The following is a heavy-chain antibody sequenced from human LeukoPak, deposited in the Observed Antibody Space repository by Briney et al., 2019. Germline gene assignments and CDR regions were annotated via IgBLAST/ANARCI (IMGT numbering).Heavy chain of an antibody. Sequence: PGGSLRLSCVASGFTFGNVVMSWVRQAPGKGLEWVSAISYNGASTDYADSVRGRFAISRDNSKNTLYLQMNSLRAEDTAVYYCANDLHSSSWYFPQDLGDDYWGQGTLVTVSS. CDR1: GFTFGNVV. J-gene: IGHJ4*02. D-gene: IGHD6-13*01. CDR3: ANDLHSSSWYFPQDLGDDY. CDR2: ISYNGAST. V-gene: IGHV3-23*01.